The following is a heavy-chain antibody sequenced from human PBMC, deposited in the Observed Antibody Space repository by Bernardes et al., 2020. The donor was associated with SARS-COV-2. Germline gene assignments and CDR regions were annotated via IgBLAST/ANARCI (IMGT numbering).Heavy chain of an antibody. D-gene: IGHD6-19*01. V-gene: IGHV5-51*01. Sequence: GACLKNSGKGSGYSVTRYWIGWVRPIPGKGLEWMGIIYPGDSDTRYSPSFQGQVTISADKSISTAYLQWSSLKASDTAMYYCARQLWSSGWDDAFDIWGQGTMVTVSS. J-gene: IGHJ3*02. CDR2: IYPGDSDT. CDR3: ARQLWSSGWDDAFDI. CDR1: GYSVTRYW.